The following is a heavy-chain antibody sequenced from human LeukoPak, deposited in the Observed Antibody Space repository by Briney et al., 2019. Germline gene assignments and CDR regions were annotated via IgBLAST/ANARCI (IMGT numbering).Heavy chain of an antibody. D-gene: IGHD3-9*01. CDR2: IYTGGST. J-gene: IGHJ4*02. CDR1: RGSISYYY. CDR3: ARVTGYDILTGYEYYFDY. Sequence: PTETLSLTCTVSRGSISYYYWGWIRQPPGKGLEWIGYIYTGGSTKYNPSLKSRVTISVDTSKNQFSLNLRSVTAADTAVYYCARVTGYDILTGYEYYFDYWGQGTLVTVSS. V-gene: IGHV4-4*09.